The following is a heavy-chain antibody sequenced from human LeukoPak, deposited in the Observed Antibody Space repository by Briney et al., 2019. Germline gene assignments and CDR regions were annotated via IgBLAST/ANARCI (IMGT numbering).Heavy chain of an antibody. CDR3: AKFGSGAAGRSFDY. CDR2: ISGSGSRP. Sequence: GGSLRLSCAASGFTVTSYAMSWVRQAPGKGLEWVSGISGSGSRPYYADSVKGRFTISRDNSRNTLYLQMNSLRAEDTAVYYCAKFGSGAAGRSFDYWGQGTLVTVSS. J-gene: IGHJ4*02. V-gene: IGHV3-23*01. CDR1: GFTVTSYA. D-gene: IGHD6-13*01.